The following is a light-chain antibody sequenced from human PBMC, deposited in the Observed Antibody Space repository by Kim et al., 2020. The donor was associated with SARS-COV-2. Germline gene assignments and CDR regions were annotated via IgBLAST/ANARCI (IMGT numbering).Light chain of an antibody. CDR1: QGFGSD. V-gene: IGKV1-17*01. CDR2: GAS. J-gene: IGKJ5*01. CDR3: HQHRNSPLT. Sequence: DIQMTQSPSSLSASVGDRVTITCRASQGFGSDLGWYQQNPGRAPKRLIYGASNLQSGLPSRFSGSGSATDFTLTINSLQPEDFATYFCHQHRNSPLTFGQGTRLEIK.